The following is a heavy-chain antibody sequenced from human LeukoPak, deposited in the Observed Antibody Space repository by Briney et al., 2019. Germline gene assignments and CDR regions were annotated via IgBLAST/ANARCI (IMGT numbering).Heavy chain of an antibody. CDR3: PSGSYDY. D-gene: IGHD1-26*01. Sequence: GGSLRLSCAASGFIFSDYWISWVRQAPGKGLEWVANIKEDGSEKYYVDSLKGRFTISRDNAKNSLYLQMNSLRDEDTAVYYCPSGSYDYWGQGTLVTVSS. CDR2: IKEDGSEK. J-gene: IGHJ4*02. V-gene: IGHV3-7*03. CDR1: GFIFSDYW.